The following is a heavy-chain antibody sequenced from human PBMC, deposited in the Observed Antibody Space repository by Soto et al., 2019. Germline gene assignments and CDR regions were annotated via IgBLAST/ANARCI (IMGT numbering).Heavy chain of an antibody. V-gene: IGHV4-34*01. CDR1: GGCFSGYY. CDR2: INHGGST. CDR3: ARALRIAVPGIYYCGMDG. D-gene: IGHD6-19*01. Sequence: PSESLSLTCAVYGGCFSGYYWSWIRQPHPPGQGLEWIGEINHGGSTNYSPSLKRRFTISVGTSKNQFSLRLTSVTAADTGLYYCARALRIAVPGIYYCGMDGWGQGTTVTVSS. J-gene: IGHJ6*02.